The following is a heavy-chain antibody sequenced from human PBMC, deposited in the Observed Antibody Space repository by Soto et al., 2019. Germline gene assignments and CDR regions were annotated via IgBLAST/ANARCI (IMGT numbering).Heavy chain of an antibody. D-gene: IGHD4-17*01. CDR1: GFHVSDIY. CDR3: ANAPHGRVAVNFFDF. CDR2: LLGGGSV. V-gene: IGHV3-66*01. Sequence: EVQLVESGGGLVQPGGSLRLSCAASGFHVSDIYMNWVRQAPGKGLEWVSVLLGGGSVYYADSVKGRFTVSRDNSKNTLYLQMSSLRAEDTAVYYCANAPHGRVAVNFFDFWGQGTLVTVSS. J-gene: IGHJ4*02.